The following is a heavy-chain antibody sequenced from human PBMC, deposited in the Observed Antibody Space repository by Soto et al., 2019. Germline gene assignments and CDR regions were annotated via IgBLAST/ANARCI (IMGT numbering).Heavy chain of an antibody. Sequence: SEPLTLTYAVSGGSITSSNWWSWVRQPPGKGLEWIGVIYHSGITNYNPSLKSRITITVKKSTNQFTLKPSPVTAADPAVYYSARRDPLAAAGNGRKSNWFDPWGQGTLVTVS. V-gene: IGHV4-4*02. CDR3: ARRDPLAAAGNGRKSNWFDP. CDR2: IYHSGIT. J-gene: IGHJ5*02. CDR1: GGSITSSNW. D-gene: IGHD6-13*01.